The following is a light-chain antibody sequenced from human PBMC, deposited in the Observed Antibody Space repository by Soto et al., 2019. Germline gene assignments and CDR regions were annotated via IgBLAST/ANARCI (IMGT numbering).Light chain of an antibody. CDR3: QQYETFSGT. Sequence: GDRVTITCRASQSIGNWLAWYQQKPGRAPKFLIYDASSLQSGVPSRFSGSGSGTDFTLTISSLQSEDFATYYCQQYETFSGTFGPGTKVDIK. J-gene: IGKJ1*01. CDR1: QSIGNW. V-gene: IGKV1-5*01. CDR2: DAS.